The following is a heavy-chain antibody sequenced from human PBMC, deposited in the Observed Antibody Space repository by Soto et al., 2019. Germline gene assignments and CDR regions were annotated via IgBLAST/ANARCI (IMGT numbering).Heavy chain of an antibody. D-gene: IGHD3-3*01. CDR1: GVSTSNHY. CDR3: ARAGFWSGNNWFDP. Sequence: PSETLSLTCSVYGVSTSNHYWTWIRKPPGQGPEWIGCIYYRGTTNYNASFNSRVTISVDTSKNQFSLKLSSVTAADTAVYYCARAGFWSGNNWFDPWGQGTLVTAPQ. V-gene: IGHV4-59*11. J-gene: IGHJ5*02. CDR2: IYYRGTT.